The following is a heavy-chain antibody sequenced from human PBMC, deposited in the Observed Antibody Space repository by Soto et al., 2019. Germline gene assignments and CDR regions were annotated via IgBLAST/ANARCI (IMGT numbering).Heavy chain of an antibody. CDR2: INHSGST. Sequence: QVQLQQWGAGLLKPSETLSLTCAVYGGSFSGYYWNWIRQPPGKGLEWIGEINHSGSTNYNPSLKSRVTLSVDTPKTQFSLKLSSVAAAATAVYYCAGGWGTIFDYWGQGTLVTVSS. D-gene: IGHD7-27*01. V-gene: IGHV4-34*01. CDR1: GGSFSGYY. J-gene: IGHJ4*02. CDR3: AGGWGTIFDY.